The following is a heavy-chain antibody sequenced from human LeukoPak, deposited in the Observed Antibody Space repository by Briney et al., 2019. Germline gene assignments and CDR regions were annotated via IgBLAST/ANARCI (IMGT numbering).Heavy chain of an antibody. V-gene: IGHV3-23*01. D-gene: IGHD1-26*01. CDR2: ISVSGGST. J-gene: IGHJ4*02. CDR3: AKDSIPALVYSGSYTYYFDF. CDR1: GFTFSSYA. Sequence: GGSLRLSRAVSGFTFSSYAMSWVRQAPGKGLEWVSVISVSGGSTYYADPVKGRFTISRDNSKNTLYLQMNSLRAEDTAVYYCAKDSIPALVYSGSYTYYFDFWGQGTLVTVSS.